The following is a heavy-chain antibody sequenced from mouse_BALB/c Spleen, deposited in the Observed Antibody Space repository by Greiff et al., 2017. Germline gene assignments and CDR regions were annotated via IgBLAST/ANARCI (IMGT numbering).Heavy chain of an antibody. CDR3: AMITKGRAFDY. D-gene: IGHD2-4*01. CDR2: IDPANGNT. CDR1: GFNIKDTY. J-gene: IGHJ2*01. Sequence: DVQLQESGAELVKPGASVKLSCTASGFNIKDTYMHWVKQRPEQGLEWIGRIDPANGNTKYDPKFQGKATITADTSSNTAYLQLSSMTSEDTAVYYCAMITKGRAFDYWGQGTTLTVSS. V-gene: IGHV14-3*02.